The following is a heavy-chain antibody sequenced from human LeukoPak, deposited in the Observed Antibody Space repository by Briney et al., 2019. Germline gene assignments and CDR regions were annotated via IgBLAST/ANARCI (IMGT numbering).Heavy chain of an antibody. D-gene: IGHD1-20*01. Sequence: PGGSLTLSCAASAFTFSSYSINWVRQAPGKGLEWVSSISSSSSYIYYADSVKGPFTISRATGKNSLYLQMNSLRTEDTAVYYRARDPRISGTTRGGWFGRWGQGTLVT. CDR3: ARDPRISGTTRGGWFGR. CDR2: ISSSSSYI. CDR1: AFTFSSYS. V-gene: IGHV3-21*01. J-gene: IGHJ5*02.